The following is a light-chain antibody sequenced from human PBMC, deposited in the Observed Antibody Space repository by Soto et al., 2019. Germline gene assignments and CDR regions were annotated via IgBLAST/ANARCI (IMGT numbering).Light chain of an antibody. CDR3: QQLNSYPPGYT. V-gene: IGKV1-9*01. Sequence: DIQLTQSPSFLSASVGDRVTITCRASQGISSYLAWYQQKPGKAPKLLIYAASTLQSWVPSRFSGSGSGTEFTLTISCLQPEDFATYYCQQLNSYPPGYTFGQGTKLEIK. CDR1: QGISSY. J-gene: IGKJ2*01. CDR2: AAS.